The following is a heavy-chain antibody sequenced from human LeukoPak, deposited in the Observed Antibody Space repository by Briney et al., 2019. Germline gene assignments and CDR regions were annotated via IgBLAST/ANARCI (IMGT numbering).Heavy chain of an antibody. D-gene: IGHD3-22*01. Sequence: ASVKVSCKASGGTFSSYAISWVRQAPGQGLEWMGRIIPILGIANYAQKFQGRVTITADKSTSTAYMELSSLRSEDTAVYYCARTIVGHAFDIWGQGTMVTVSS. CDR2: IIPILGIA. J-gene: IGHJ3*02. CDR1: GGTFSSYA. CDR3: ARTIVGHAFDI. V-gene: IGHV1-69*04.